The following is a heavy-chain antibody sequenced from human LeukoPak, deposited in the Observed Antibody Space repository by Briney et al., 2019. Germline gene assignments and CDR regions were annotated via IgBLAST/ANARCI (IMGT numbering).Heavy chain of an antibody. Sequence: ASVKVSCKASGYTFTSYGISWVRQAPGQGLEWMGWISAYNGNTNYAQKLQGRVTMTTDTSTSTAYMELRSLRSDDTAVYYCARDQDSGSSHFYYYYYMDVWGKGTTVTVSS. D-gene: IGHD1-26*01. CDR2: ISAYNGNT. J-gene: IGHJ6*03. CDR1: GYTFTSYG. CDR3: ARDQDSGSSHFYYYYYMDV. V-gene: IGHV1-18*01.